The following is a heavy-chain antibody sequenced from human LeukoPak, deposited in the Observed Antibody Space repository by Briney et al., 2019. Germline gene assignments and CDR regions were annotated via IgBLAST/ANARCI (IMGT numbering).Heavy chain of an antibody. D-gene: IGHD3-22*01. CDR3: AKETLSSGYSYYFDY. V-gene: IGHV3-30*18. Sequence: GGSLRLSCAASGFXFSSYGMHWVRQAPGKGLEWVAVISYDGSNKYYADSVKGRFTISRDNSKNTLYLQMNSLRAEDTAVYYCAKETLSSGYSYYFDYWGQGTLVTVSS. J-gene: IGHJ4*02. CDR2: ISYDGSNK. CDR1: GFXFSSYG.